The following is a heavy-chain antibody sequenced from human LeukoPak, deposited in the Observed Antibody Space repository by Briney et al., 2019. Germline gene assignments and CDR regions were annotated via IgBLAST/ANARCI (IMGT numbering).Heavy chain of an antibody. CDR2: ISYDGSNK. D-gene: IGHD7-27*01. J-gene: IGHJ4*02. Sequence: GGSLRLSCAASGFTFSSYAMHWVRQAPGKGLEWVAVISYDGSNKYYTDSVKGRFTISRDNPKNTLYLQVNSLGAEDTAVYYCARVPPVWGDPQPLVLYFDCWGEGTLVTVS. CDR1: GFTFSSYA. CDR3: ARVPPVWGDPQPLVLYFDC. V-gene: IGHV3-30-3*01.